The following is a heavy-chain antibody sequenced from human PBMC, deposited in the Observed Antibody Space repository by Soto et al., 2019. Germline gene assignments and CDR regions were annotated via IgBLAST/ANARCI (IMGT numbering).Heavy chain of an antibody. J-gene: IGHJ4*02. CDR1: GFTFNYYW. V-gene: IGHV3-74*01. Sequence: EVQLVESGGGLVQPGGSLRLSCVASGFTFNYYWMHWVRQAPGKGLVWVSRIQSDGSSPDYVDSVKGRFTISRDNAKNTLYLQMNNLRAEDTAVYYCARRGDPDYWGQGNLVTVSS. CDR3: ARRGDPDY. CDR2: IQSDGSSP. D-gene: IGHD2-21*02.